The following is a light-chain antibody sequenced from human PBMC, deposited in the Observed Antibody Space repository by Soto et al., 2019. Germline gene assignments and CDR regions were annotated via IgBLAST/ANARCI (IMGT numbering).Light chain of an antibody. J-gene: IGKJ5*01. V-gene: IGKV3-15*01. Sequence: EIVMTQSPATLSVSPGERATLSCRASQSVSSNLAWYQQKPGHAPRLLIYGASTMATGIPARFSGSGSGTEFTFTISSLQSEDFAVYYCQHYNNWSTFGQGTRLEIK. CDR3: QHYNNWST. CDR1: QSVSSN. CDR2: GAS.